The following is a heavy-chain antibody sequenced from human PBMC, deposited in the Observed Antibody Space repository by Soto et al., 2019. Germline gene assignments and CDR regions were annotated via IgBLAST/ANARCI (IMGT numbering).Heavy chain of an antibody. CDR3: ARQSTLGYCSSTGCYSSSFDP. CDR1: GGSISSSSYY. V-gene: IGHV4-39*01. Sequence: QLQLQESGPGLVKPSETLSLTCTVSGGSISSSSYYWGWIRQPPGKGLEWIGSIYYNGRTYFNPSLKSRVTISEDTSKNQFSLKLSSVTAADTAVYYCARQSTLGYCSSTGCYSSSFDPWGQGTLVTVSS. D-gene: IGHD2-2*02. J-gene: IGHJ5*02. CDR2: IYYNGRT.